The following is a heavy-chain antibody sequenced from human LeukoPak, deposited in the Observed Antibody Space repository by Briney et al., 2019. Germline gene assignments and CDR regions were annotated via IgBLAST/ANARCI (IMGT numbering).Heavy chain of an antibody. CDR3: ATSAGWIQLWPHTLDY. CDR2: ISGSGGST. J-gene: IGHJ4*02. Sequence: GGSLRLSCAASGFTFSSYAMSWVRQAPGKGLEWVSAISGSGGSTYYADSVKGRFTISRDNSKNTLYLQMNSLRAEDTAVYYCATSAGWIQLWPHTLDYWGQETLVTVSS. V-gene: IGHV3-23*01. CDR1: GFTFSSYA. D-gene: IGHD5-18*01.